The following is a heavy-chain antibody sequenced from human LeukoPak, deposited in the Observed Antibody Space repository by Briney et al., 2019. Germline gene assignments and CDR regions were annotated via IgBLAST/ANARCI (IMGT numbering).Heavy chain of an antibody. D-gene: IGHD6-19*01. CDR2: IYHSEST. CDR3: ARIKIAVAAHYFDY. Sequence: SGTLSLNCAVSDGSISSSNWWSWVRQPPGKGLEWIGEIYHSESTNYNPSLKSRVTISVDKSKNQFSLKLSSVTAADTAVYYCARIKIAVAAHYFDYWGQGTLVTVSS. CDR1: DGSISSSNW. V-gene: IGHV4-4*02. J-gene: IGHJ4*02.